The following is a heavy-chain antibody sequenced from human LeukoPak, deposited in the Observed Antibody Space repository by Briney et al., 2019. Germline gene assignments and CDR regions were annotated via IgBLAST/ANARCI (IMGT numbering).Heavy chain of an antibody. Sequence: PGGSLRLSCAASGFSFSSFAMSWVRQAPGKGPEWVSGISRSGDYIYYADSVKGRFTISRDNSKHTLYLQMNSLRAEDTAIYYCARPLMVRGDQRDYWGQGTLVTVSS. J-gene: IGHJ4*02. CDR3: ARPLMVRGDQRDY. CDR1: GFSFSSFA. CDR2: ISRSGDYI. V-gene: IGHV3-23*01. D-gene: IGHD3-10*01.